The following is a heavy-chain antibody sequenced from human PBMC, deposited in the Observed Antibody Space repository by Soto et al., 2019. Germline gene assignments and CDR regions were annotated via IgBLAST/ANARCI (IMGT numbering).Heavy chain of an antibody. CDR2: IHTSGSP. CDR3: ATGGTYFDY. Sequence: SETLSLTCTVSGGSISSYYCSWIRQAAGKGLEWIGRIHTSGSPNYNPSLKSRVTMSADTSKSQFSLKLTSVTAADTAVYYCATGGTYFDYWGQGTLVTVSS. J-gene: IGHJ4*02. CDR1: GGSISSYY. V-gene: IGHV4-4*07.